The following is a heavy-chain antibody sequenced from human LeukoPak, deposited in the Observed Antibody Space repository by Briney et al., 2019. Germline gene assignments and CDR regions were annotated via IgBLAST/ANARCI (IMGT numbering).Heavy chain of an antibody. D-gene: IGHD3-22*01. Sequence: PGGSLRLSCAASGFTLSSYAMSWVRQAPGKGLEWVSAISGSGGSTYYADSVKGRFTISRDNSKNTLYLQMNSLRAEDTAVYYCAKGIYYDSSGYLPPYYFDYWGQGTLVTVSS. CDR2: ISGSGGST. J-gene: IGHJ4*02. V-gene: IGHV3-23*01. CDR1: GFTLSSYA. CDR3: AKGIYYDSSGYLPPYYFDY.